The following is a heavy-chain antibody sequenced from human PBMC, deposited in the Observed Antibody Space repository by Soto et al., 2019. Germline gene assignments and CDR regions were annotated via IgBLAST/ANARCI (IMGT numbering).Heavy chain of an antibody. CDR1: GYSFTSYW. J-gene: IGHJ3*02. D-gene: IGHD6-19*01. V-gene: IGHV5-51*01. CDR2: IYPGDSDT. Sequence: GESLKISCKGSGYSFTSYWIGWVRQMPGKGLEWMGIIYPGDSDTRYSPSFQGQVTISADKSISTAYLQWSSLKASDTAMYYRARPGSIAVAGSRRAFDIWGQGTMVTVSS. CDR3: ARPGSIAVAGSRRAFDI.